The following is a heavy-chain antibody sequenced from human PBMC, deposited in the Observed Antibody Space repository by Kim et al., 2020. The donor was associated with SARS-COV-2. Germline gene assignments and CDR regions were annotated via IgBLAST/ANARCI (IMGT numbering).Heavy chain of an antibody. D-gene: IGHD3-3*01. CDR1: GFSLSTSGMC. CDR3: ARWRYYDFWSGRNRYGMDV. V-gene: IGHV2-70*01. Sequence: SGPTLVNPTQTLTLTCTFSGFSLSTSGMCVSWIRQPPGKALEWLALIDWDDDKYYSTSLKTRLTISKDTSKNQVVLTMTNMDPVDTATYYCARWRYYDFWSGRNRYGMDVWGQGTTVTVSS. J-gene: IGHJ6*02. CDR2: IDWDDDK.